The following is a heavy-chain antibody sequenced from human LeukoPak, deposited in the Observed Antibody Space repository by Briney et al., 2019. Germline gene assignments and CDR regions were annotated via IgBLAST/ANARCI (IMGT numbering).Heavy chain of an antibody. V-gene: IGHV3-23*01. CDR1: GFTFSSYA. Sequence: GGSLRLSCAASGFTFSSYAMSWVRQAPGKGLEWVSAICGSGGSTYYADSVKGRFTISRDNSKNTLYLQMNSLKAEDTAVYYCAKTTLRSYAPAVYGSGSYSPAAQDYWGQGTQVTVSS. CDR2: ICGSGGST. J-gene: IGHJ4*02. D-gene: IGHD3-10*01. CDR3: AKTTLRSYAPAVYGSGSYSPAAQDY.